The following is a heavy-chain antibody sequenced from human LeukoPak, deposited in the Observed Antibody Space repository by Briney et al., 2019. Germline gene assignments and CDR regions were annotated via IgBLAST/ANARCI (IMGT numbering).Heavy chain of an antibody. CDR2: ISNDGSNK. CDR1: GFTFSSYA. V-gene: IGHV3-30*03. CDR3: ARGQVATNWPSSFFDC. Sequence: PGGSLRLSCAASGFTFSSYAMHWVRQAPGKGLEWVAVISNDGSNKFYADSVKGRFTISRDNSKNTLYLQMNSLRVEDTAVYYCARGQVATNWPSSFFDCWGQGTLVTVSS. D-gene: IGHD5-24*01. J-gene: IGHJ4*02.